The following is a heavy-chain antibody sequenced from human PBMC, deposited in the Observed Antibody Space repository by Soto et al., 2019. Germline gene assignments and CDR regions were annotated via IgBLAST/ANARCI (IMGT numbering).Heavy chain of an antibody. V-gene: IGHV1-69*02. J-gene: IGHJ6*03. CDR2: IIPILGIA. D-gene: IGHD3-10*01. Sequence: QVQLVQSGAEVKQPGSSVKVSCKASGGTFSSYTISWVRQAPGQGLEWMGRIIPILGIANYAQKFQGRVTITADKSTSTAYMELSSLRSEDTAVYYCAMESAFYYYMDVWGKGTTVTVSS. CDR1: GGTFSSYT. CDR3: AMESAFYYYMDV.